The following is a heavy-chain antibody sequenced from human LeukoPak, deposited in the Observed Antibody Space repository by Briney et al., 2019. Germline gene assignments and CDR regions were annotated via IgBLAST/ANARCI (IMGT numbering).Heavy chain of an antibody. J-gene: IGHJ3*02. Sequence: GGSLRLSCAASGFTFDDYAMHWVRHAPGKGLVWVSRINSDGSSTSYADSVKGRFTISRDNAKNTLYLQMNSLRAEDTAVYYCARDEYSSGWYEGGAFDIWGQGTMVTVSS. CDR2: INSDGSST. CDR3: ARDEYSSGWYEGGAFDI. CDR1: GFTFDDYA. V-gene: IGHV3-74*01. D-gene: IGHD6-19*01.